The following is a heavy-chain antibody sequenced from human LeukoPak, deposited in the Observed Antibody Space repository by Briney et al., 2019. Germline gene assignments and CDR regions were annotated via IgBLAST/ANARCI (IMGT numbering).Heavy chain of an antibody. D-gene: IGHD6-19*01. CDR1: GYTFTNYG. CDR3: VRDLGSGWPDY. V-gene: IGHV1-18*01. CDR2: ISAYNGDA. J-gene: IGHJ4*02. Sequence: ASVKVSCKTSGYTFTNYGISWVRQAPGQGLEWMGWISAYNGDADYEQKFQDRVTMTTDTSTSTAYMELRSLTSDDPAVYYCVRDLGSGWPDYWGQGTLVTVSS.